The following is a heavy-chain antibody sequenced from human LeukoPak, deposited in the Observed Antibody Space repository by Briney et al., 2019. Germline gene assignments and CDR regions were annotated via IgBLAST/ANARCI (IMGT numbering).Heavy chain of an antibody. V-gene: IGHV3-7*01. J-gene: IGHJ4*02. CDR3: ARGTTTLDY. Sequence: GGSLRLSCAASGFTFSSYAMSWVRQAPGKGLEWVANIKQDGSEKYYVDSVKGRFTISRDNAKNSLYLQMNSLRAEDTAVYYCARGTTTLDYWGQGTLVTVSS. CDR1: GFTFSSYA. D-gene: IGHD1-1*01. CDR2: IKQDGSEK.